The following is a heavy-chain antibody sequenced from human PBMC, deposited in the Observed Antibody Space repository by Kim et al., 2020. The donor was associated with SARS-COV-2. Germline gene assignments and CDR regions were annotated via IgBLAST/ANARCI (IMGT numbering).Heavy chain of an antibody. J-gene: IGHJ4*02. V-gene: IGHV3-23*01. D-gene: IGHD3-22*01. CDR3: AKGERITMIVVVSVFDY. CDR2: ISGSGGST. CDR1: GFTFSSYA. Sequence: GGSLRLSCAASGFTFSSYAMSWVRQAPGKGLEWVSAISGSGGSTYYADSVKGRFTISRDNSKNTLYLQMNSLRAEDTAVYYCAKGERITMIVVVSVFDYWGQGTLVTVFS.